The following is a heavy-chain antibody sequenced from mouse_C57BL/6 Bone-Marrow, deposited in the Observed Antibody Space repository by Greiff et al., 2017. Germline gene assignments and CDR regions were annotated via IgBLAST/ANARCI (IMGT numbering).Heavy chain of an antibody. Sequence: QVQLQQSGAELARPGASVKLSCKASGYTFTSYGISWVKQRTGQGLEWIGEIYPRRGNTYYNEKFKGKATLTADKSSSTAYIELRSLTSEDSAVYFCARVGYYWFAYWGQGTLVTVSA. D-gene: IGHD2-3*01. J-gene: IGHJ3*01. CDR2: IYPRRGNT. V-gene: IGHV1-81*01. CDR1: GYTFTSYG. CDR3: ARVGYYWFAY.